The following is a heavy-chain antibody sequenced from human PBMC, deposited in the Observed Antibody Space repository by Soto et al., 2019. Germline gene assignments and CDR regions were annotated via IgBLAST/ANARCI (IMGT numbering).Heavy chain of an antibody. V-gene: IGHV3-23*01. J-gene: IGHJ4*02. D-gene: IGHD6-25*01. CDR1: GFTFATYP. CDR3: AKRVSVTAAKYYFDY. Sequence: GGSLRLSCAASGFTFATYPMSWVRQAPEMGLEWVSTIGSSGTAYYADSVKGRFTISRDNSKNTLYLQMNSLTAEGTALYYCAKRVSVTAAKYYFDYWGQGALVTVSS. CDR2: IGSSGTA.